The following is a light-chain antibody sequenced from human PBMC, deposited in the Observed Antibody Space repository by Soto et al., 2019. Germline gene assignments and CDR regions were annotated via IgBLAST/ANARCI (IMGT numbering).Light chain of an antibody. J-gene: IGKJ5*01. CDR1: QSISNS. CDR3: QQSYSTPRD. CDR2: AAS. Sequence: DIQMTQSPSSLSASVGDRFTTTCRASQSISNSLNWYQQKPGKAPKLLIYAASSLQSGVPSRFSGSGSGTDFILTISSLQPEDFATYYCQQSYSTPRDFGQGTRLEIK. V-gene: IGKV1-39*01.